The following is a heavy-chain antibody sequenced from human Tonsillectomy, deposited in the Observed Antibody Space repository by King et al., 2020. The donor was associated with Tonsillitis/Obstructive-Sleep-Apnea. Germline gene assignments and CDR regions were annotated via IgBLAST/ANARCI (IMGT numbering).Heavy chain of an antibody. CDR3: ARVATAMVTKIEI. Sequence: VQLVESGGDLVQPGGSLRLSCAASGFTFSSFWMSWVRQAPGKGLEWVANIKRDGSEKYYVDSVKGRFTISRDNAKNSLYLQMNSLRAEDTAVYYCARVATAMVTKIEIGGKGTMVTVSS. J-gene: IGHJ3*02. V-gene: IGHV3-7*03. CDR2: IKRDGSEK. CDR1: GFTFSSFW. D-gene: IGHD5-18*01.